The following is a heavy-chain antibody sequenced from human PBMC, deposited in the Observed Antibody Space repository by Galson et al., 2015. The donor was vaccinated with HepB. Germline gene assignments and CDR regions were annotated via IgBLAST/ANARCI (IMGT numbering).Heavy chain of an antibody. Sequence: QVQLQESGPGLVKPSETLSLTCTVSGGSISSGSYYWSWIRQPAGKGLEWIGRIYTSGSTNYNPSLKSRVTMSVDTSKNQFSLKLSSVTAADTAVYYCASADSGYYFDYWGQGTLVTVSS. J-gene: IGHJ4*02. V-gene: IGHV4-61*02. CDR2: IYTSGST. D-gene: IGHD3-10*01. CDR3: ASADSGYYFDY. CDR1: GGSISSGSYY.